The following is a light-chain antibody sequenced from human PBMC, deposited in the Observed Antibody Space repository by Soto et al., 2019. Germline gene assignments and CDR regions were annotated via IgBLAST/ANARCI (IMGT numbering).Light chain of an antibody. J-gene: IGLJ2*01. V-gene: IGLV2-14*01. CDR1: SSDVGGYNY. CDR2: EVN. CDR3: SSYTTSGVTYVV. Sequence: QSALTQPASVSGSPGQSITISCTGTSSDVGGYNYVSWYQQHPGKAPKLMIFEVNTRPSGVSNRFSGSKSGNTASLTISGLHTEDEADYYCSSYTTSGVTYVVFGGGTKLTVL.